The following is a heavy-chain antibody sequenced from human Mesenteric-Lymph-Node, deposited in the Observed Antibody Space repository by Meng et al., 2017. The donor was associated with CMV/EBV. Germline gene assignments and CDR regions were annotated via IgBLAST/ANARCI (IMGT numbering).Heavy chain of an antibody. CDR1: YTFTSYY. V-gene: IGHV1-46*01. J-gene: IGHJ4*02. D-gene: IGHD6-13*01. Sequence: YTFTSYYMHWVRQAPGQGLEWMGIINPSGGSTSYAQKFQGRVTMTRDTSTSTVYMELSSLRSEDTAVYYCARDSIASGSSWYPSDYWGQGTLVTRLL. CDR3: ARDSIASGSSWYPSDY. CDR2: INPSGGST.